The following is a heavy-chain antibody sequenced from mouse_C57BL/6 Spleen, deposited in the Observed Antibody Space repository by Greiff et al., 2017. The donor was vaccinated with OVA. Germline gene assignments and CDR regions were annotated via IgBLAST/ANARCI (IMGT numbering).Heavy chain of an antibody. Sequence: EVQLQQSGAELVRPGASVKLSCTASGFNIKDDYMHWVKQRPEQGLEWIGWIDPENGDTEYASKFQGKATITADTSSNTAYLQLSSLTSEDTAVYYGTTGYDGYPWFAYWGQGTLVTVSA. J-gene: IGHJ3*01. CDR3: TTGYDGYPWFAY. CDR1: GFNIKDDY. D-gene: IGHD2-3*01. CDR2: IDPENGDT. V-gene: IGHV14-4*01.